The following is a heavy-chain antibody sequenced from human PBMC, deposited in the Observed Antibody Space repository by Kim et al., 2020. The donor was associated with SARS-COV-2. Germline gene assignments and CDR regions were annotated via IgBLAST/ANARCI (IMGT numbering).Heavy chain of an antibody. CDR3: ARVVGAQFDF. J-gene: IGHJ4*02. D-gene: IGHD3-10*01. Sequence: AQSLHDRFTLTRDTSTSTVYMELNNLRSEDTAVYFCARVVGAQFDFWGQGTLVTVSS. V-gene: IGHV1-46*01.